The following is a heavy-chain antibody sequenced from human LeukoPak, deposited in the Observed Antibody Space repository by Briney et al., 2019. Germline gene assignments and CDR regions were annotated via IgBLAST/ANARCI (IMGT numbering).Heavy chain of an antibody. D-gene: IGHD3-10*01. J-gene: IGHJ6*02. Sequence: SVKVSCKASGGTFSSYAISWVRQAPGPGLEWMGGIIPIFGTANYAQKFQGRVTITTDESTSTAYMELSSLRSEDTAVYYCAREITMVRGVIREGYGMDVWGQGTTVTVSS. V-gene: IGHV1-69*05. CDR3: AREITMVRGVIREGYGMDV. CDR2: IIPIFGTA. CDR1: GGTFSSYA.